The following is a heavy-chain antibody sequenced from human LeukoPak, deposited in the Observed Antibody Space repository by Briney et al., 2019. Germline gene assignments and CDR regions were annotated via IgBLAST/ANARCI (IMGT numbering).Heavy chain of an antibody. V-gene: IGHV4-59*12. CDR1: GGSISSYY. J-gene: IGHJ4*02. CDR2: IYYSGST. Sequence: SETLSLTCTVSGGSISSYYWSWIRQPPGNGLEWIGYIYYSGSTNYNPSLRSRVTISVDTSKNQFSLKLSSVTAADTALYYCARDRWELPFDYWGQGTLVTVSS. CDR3: ARDRWELPFDY. D-gene: IGHD1-26*01.